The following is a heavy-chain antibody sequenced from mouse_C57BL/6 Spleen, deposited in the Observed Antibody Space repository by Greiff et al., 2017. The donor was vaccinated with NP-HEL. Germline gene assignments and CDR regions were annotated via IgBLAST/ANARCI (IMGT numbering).Heavy chain of an antibody. Sequence: EVKVVESGGGLVQPGGSLKLSCAASGFTFSDYGMAWVRQAPRKGPEWVAFISNLAYSIYYADTVTGRFTISRENAKNTLYLAMSSLRSEDTAMYYCGRHRGLRYAMDYWGQGTSVTVSS. D-gene: IGHD2-4*01. V-gene: IGHV5-15*01. CDR1: GFTFSDYG. J-gene: IGHJ4*01. CDR3: GRHRGLRYAMDY. CDR2: ISNLAYSI.